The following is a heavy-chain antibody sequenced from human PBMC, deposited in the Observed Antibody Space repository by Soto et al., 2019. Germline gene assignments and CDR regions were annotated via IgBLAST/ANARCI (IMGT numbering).Heavy chain of an antibody. CDR1: GGSISSSSYY. CDR2: IYYSGST. J-gene: IGHJ5*02. V-gene: IGHV4-39*01. CDR3: ARMTIRLPYSSSYGWFDP. D-gene: IGHD6-6*01. Sequence: SETLSLTCTVSGGSISSSSYYWGWIRQPPGKGLEWIGSIYYSGSTYYNPSLKSRVTISVDTSKNQFSLKLSSVTAADTAVYYFARMTIRLPYSSSYGWFDPWGQGTLVTVSS.